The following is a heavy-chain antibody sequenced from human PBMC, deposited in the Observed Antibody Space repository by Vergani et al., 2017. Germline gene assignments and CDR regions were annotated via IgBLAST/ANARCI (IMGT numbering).Heavy chain of an antibody. V-gene: IGHV4-59*01. CDR1: GGSISSYY. CDR2: IHYSGST. J-gene: IGHJ4*02. D-gene: IGHD3-3*01. Sequence: QVQLQESGPGLVKPSETLSLTCTVSGGSISSYYWSWIRQPPGKGLEWIGYIHYSGSTNYNPSLKSRVTISVDTSKNQFSLKLSSVTAADTAVYYCARGERWSHFDYWGQGTLVTVSS. CDR3: ARGERWSHFDY.